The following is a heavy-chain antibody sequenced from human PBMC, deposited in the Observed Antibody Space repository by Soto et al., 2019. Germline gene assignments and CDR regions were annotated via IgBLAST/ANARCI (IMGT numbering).Heavy chain of an antibody. D-gene: IGHD5-18*01. V-gene: IGHV4-31*03. CDR1: VFSIISLFYY. CDR3: ARDKSARYYYYGMEV. Sequence: SDTLSLTCTFSVFSIISLFYYLSLIRQHPGKGLEWIGYIYYSGSTYYNPSLKSRVTISVDTSKNQFSLKLSSVTAADTAVYYCARDKSARYYYYGMEVWGQGNTVTVSS. CDR2: IYYSGST. J-gene: IGHJ6*01.